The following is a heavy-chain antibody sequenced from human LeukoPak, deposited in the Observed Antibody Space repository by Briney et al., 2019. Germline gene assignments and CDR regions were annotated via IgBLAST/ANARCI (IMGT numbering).Heavy chain of an antibody. J-gene: IGHJ4*02. D-gene: IGHD4-17*01. CDR1: GFTFSGSA. V-gene: IGHV3-73*01. Sequence: GGSRRLSCAASGFTFSGSAMHWVRQASGKGLEWVGRIRSKANSYATAYAASVKGRFTISRDDSKNTAYLQMNSLRAEDTAVYYCAKDLAVTTHYWGQGTLVTVSS. CDR2: IRSKANSYAT. CDR3: AKDLAVTTHY.